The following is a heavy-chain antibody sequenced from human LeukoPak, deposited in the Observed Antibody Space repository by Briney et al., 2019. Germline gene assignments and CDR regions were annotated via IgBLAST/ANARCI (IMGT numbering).Heavy chain of an antibody. J-gene: IGHJ4*02. CDR1: GGSISSTSYY. D-gene: IGHD4-17*01. CDR2: IYYSGST. Sequence: PSETLSLTCTVSGGSISSTSYYWSWIRQPPGKGLEWIGYIYYSGSTNYNPSLKSRVTISVDTSKNQFSLKLSSVTAADTAVYYCARAGNYGDPYFADWGQGTLVTVSS. CDR3: ARAGNYGDPYFAD. V-gene: IGHV4-61*01.